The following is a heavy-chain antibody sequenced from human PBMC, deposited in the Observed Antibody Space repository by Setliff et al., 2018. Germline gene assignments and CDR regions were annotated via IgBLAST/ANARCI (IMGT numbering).Heavy chain of an antibody. CDR1: GFTVSSNY. D-gene: IGHD1-1*01. CDR2: ISYSGIT. CDR3: VREGYSEYFQD. J-gene: IGHJ1*01. V-gene: IGHV4-59*02. Sequence: GSLRLSCAASGFTVSSNYMSWIRQPPGKGLEWIGFISYSGITTYNVSLKSRVSISVDTSKNQLSLTLSSVTAADTAVYYCVREGYSEYFQDWGRGTLVTVSS.